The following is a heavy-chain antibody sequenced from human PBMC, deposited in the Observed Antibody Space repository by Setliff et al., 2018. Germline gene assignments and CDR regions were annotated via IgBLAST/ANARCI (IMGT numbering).Heavy chain of an antibody. CDR1: GFTFSSC. D-gene: IGHD6-6*01. V-gene: IGHV3-66*02. CDR3: ASTEYSSSSSYYYYYMDV. J-gene: IGHJ6*03. Sequence: GGSLRLSCAASGFTFSSCMSWVRQAPGKGLEWVSVIYSGGSTYYADSVKGRFTISRDNSKNTLYLQMNSLRAEDTAVYYCASTEYSSSSSYYYYYMDVWGKGTTVTVSS. CDR2: IYSGGST.